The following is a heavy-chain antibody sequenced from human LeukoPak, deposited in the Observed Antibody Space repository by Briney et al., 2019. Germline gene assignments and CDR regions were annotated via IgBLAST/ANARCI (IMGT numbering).Heavy chain of an antibody. V-gene: IGHV3-23*01. CDR2: ISGSGDTT. CDR3: AKTNHYYDDNGSPKYFDY. J-gene: IGHJ4*02. CDR1: GFTFSSYA. Sequence: PGGSLRLSCAASGFTFSSYAMSWVRQAPGKGLEWVSAISGSGDTTYHADSVKGRFTISRDNSKNTVYLQVNSLRAEDTDVYYCAKTNHYYDDNGSPKYFDYWGQGTLVTVSS. D-gene: IGHD3-22*01.